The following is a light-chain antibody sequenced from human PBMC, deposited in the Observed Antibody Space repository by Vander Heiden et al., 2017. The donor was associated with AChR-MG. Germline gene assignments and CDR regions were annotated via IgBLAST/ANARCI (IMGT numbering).Light chain of an antibody. V-gene: IGLV3-21*03. CDR1: NIGNKN. CDR2: DDS. CDR3: QVWDSSSDHLWV. Sequence: SYVLTQPPSMSVAPGKTARITCDGNNIGNKNVQWYQQRPGQAPVLVLYDDSDRPSGIPERFSGSNSGNTATLTISRVEAGDEADYDCQVWDSSSDHLWVFGGGTKLTVL. J-gene: IGLJ3*02.